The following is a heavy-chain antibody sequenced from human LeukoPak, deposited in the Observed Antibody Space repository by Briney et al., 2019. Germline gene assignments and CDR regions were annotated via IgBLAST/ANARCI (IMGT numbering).Heavy chain of an antibody. Sequence: PSETLSLTCTVSGGSISSHYWSWIRRPPGKGLEWIGYIYYSGSTNYNPSLKSRVTISVDTSRNQFSLKLSSVTAADTAVYYCARGGVRWYEAPLFDYWGQGTLVTVSS. CDR2: IYYSGST. J-gene: IGHJ4*02. CDR3: ARGGVRWYEAPLFDY. CDR1: GGSISSHY. D-gene: IGHD6-13*01. V-gene: IGHV4-59*11.